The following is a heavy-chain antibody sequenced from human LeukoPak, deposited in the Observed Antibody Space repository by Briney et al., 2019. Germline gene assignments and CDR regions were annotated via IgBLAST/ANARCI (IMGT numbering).Heavy chain of an antibody. CDR2: IYHSGST. J-gene: IGHJ4*02. D-gene: IGHD1-26*01. CDR1: GYSISSGYY. Sequence: SETLSLTCTVSGYSISSGYYWGWIRQPPGKGLEWIGSIYHSGSTYYNPSLKSRVTISIDTSKNQFSLTLSSVTAADTAVYYCARVGGSYVLDTDGYWGQGTLVTVSS. V-gene: IGHV4-38-2*02. CDR3: ARVGGSYVLDTDGY.